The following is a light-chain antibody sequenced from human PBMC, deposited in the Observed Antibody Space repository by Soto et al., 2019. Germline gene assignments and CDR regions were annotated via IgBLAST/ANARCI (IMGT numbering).Light chain of an antibody. V-gene: IGKV1-5*01. J-gene: IGKJ1*01. CDR3: QQYNSYRT. CDR1: QSISSW. CDR2: DAS. Sequence: MTQSPATLSVSPGERATLSCRASQSISSWLAWYQQKPGKAPKLLIYDASSLESGVPSRFSGSGSGTEFTLTISSLQPDDFATYYCQQYNSYRTFGQGTKGDIK.